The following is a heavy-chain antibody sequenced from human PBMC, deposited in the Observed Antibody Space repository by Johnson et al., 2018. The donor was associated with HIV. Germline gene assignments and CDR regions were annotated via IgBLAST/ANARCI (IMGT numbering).Heavy chain of an antibody. CDR2: FYSGGST. J-gene: IGHJ3*02. Sequence: MMLVESGGGLVKPGGSLRLSCVASGFTVSSNYMSWVRQAPGKGLEWVSVFYSGGSTYYADSVKGRFTISRDNSKNTLYLQMNSLRAEDTAVYYCARDFSVRAFDIWGQGTMVTVSS. D-gene: IGHD3-10*01. CDR3: ARDFSVRAFDI. V-gene: IGHV3-53*01. CDR1: GFTVSSNY.